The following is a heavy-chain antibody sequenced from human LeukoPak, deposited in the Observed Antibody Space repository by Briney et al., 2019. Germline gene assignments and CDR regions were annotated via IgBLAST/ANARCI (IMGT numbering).Heavy chain of an antibody. CDR1: GGTFSSYA. D-gene: IGHD2-15*01. Sequence: SVKVSCKASGGTFSSYAISWVRQAPGQGLEWMGGIIPIFGTTNYAQKFQGRVTITADESTSTVYMELSSLRSEDTAVYYCARRGDCSGGSCYGTNWFDPWGQGTLVTVSS. CDR2: IIPIFGTT. V-gene: IGHV1-69*13. CDR3: ARRGDCSGGSCYGTNWFDP. J-gene: IGHJ5*02.